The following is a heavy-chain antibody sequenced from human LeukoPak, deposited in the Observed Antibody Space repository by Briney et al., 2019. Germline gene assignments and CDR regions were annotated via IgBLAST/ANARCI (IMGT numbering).Heavy chain of an antibody. V-gene: IGHV4-34*01. CDR2: INHSGRT. CDR3: ARGRLATVVTPSISADFDY. D-gene: IGHD4-23*01. Sequence: SETLSLTCAVFGGSFSNLYWSWVRQPPGKGLEGIGEINHSGRTNYIPSLKSRVSISVDTSRNQVSLKLTSVTAADTAVYYCARGRLATVVTPSISADFDYWGQGTLVTVSS. J-gene: IGHJ4*02. CDR1: GGSFSNLY.